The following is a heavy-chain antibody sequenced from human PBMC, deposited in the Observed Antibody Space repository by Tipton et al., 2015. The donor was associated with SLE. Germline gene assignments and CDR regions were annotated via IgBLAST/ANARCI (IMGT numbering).Heavy chain of an antibody. CDR3: ARAPGLDGDCDYYCYMDV. V-gene: IGHV4-34*01. D-gene: IGHD2-21*01. J-gene: IGHJ6*03. CDR1: GGSFSGYY. Sequence: LRLSCAVYGGSFSGYYWSWTRQPPGKGLEWIGEINHSGGTKYNPSLKSRVTISVDTSKNQFSLKLSSVTAADTAVYYCARAPGLDGDCDYYCYMDVWGKRTTVTVSS. CDR2: INHSGGT.